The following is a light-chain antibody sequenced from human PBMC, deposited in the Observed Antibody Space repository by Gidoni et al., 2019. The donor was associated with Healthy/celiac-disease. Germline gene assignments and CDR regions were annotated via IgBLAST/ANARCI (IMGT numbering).Light chain of an antibody. CDR2: GAS. V-gene: IGKV3-20*01. CDR1: QSVRSSY. J-gene: IGKJ4*01. CDR3: QQYGSSRLT. Sequence: EIVLTQSPGTLSLSPGERATLSCRASQSVRSSYLAWYQQKPGQAPRILIYGASSRATGIPDRFSGSGSGTDFTLTISRLEPEDFAVYYCQQYGSSRLTFGGGTKVEIK.